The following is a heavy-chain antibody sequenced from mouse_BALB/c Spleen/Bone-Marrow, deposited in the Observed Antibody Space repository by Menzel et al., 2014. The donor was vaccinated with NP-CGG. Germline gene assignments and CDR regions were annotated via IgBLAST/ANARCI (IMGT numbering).Heavy chain of an antibody. V-gene: IGHV1-9*01. J-gene: IGHJ3*01. CDR1: GYTFSSYW. D-gene: IGHD4-1*01. CDR3: ARELGDY. Sequence: LQRVESGAALMKPGALVKISCKATGYTFSSYWIEWVKQRPGHGLEWIGEILTGSGSTNYNEKFKGKATFTADTSSNTAYMQLSSLTSEDSAVYYCARELGDYWGQETLVTVSA. CDR2: ILTGSGST.